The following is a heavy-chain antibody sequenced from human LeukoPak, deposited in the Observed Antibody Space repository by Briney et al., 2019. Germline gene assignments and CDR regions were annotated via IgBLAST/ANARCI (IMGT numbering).Heavy chain of an antibody. J-gene: IGHJ4*02. D-gene: IGHD3-10*01. CDR1: GDSISSSDYY. V-gene: IGHV4-30-4*08. CDR3: ARSPRLAMVRGSIDY. Sequence: SETLSLTCTVSGDSISSSDYYWSWIRQPPGKGLEWIGFIYYSGSTYYNPSLKSRVTISVDTSKNQFSLRLSSVAAADTAVYYCARSPRLAMVRGSIDYWGRGTLVTVSS. CDR2: IYYSGST.